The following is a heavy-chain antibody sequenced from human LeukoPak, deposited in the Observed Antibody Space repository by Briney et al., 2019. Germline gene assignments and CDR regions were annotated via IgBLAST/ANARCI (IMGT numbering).Heavy chain of an antibody. Sequence: SETLSLTCTVSGGSISSYYWCWIRERPRKGLEWVGYIYYCESTNYNPSLKSRVTISVYTSKNQFSLKLSSVTAADTAVYYCARDSTVVTAYGMDVWGQGTTVTVSS. J-gene: IGHJ6*02. CDR2: IYYCEST. CDR1: GGSISSYY. D-gene: IGHD4-23*01. CDR3: ARDSTVVTAYGMDV. V-gene: IGHV4-59*01.